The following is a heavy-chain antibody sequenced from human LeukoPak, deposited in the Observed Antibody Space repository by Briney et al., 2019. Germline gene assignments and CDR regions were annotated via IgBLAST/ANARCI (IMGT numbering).Heavy chain of an antibody. CDR3: ARGITGTTGFDY. J-gene: IGHJ4*02. D-gene: IGHD1-7*01. CDR2: IWYDGSNK. Sequence: GGSLRPSCAASGFTFSSYGMHWVRQAPGKGLEWVAVIWYDGSNKYYADSVKGRFTISRDNSKNTLYLQMNSLRAEDTAVYYCARGITGTTGFDYWGQGTLVTVSS. CDR1: GFTFSSYG. V-gene: IGHV3-33*01.